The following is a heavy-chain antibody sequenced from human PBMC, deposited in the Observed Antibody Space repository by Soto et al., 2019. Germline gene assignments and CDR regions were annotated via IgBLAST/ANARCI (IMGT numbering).Heavy chain of an antibody. CDR1: GFTFSSYW. V-gene: IGHV3-74*01. CDR2: INSDGSST. D-gene: IGHD1-26*01. CDR3: ARGGSINWYFDL. Sequence: EVQLVESGGGLVQPGGSLRLSCAASGFTFSSYWMHWVRQAPGKGLVWVSRINSDGSSTSYADSVKGRFTISRDNAKNTLYLQMNRLRAEDTAVYYCARGGSINWYFDLWGRGTLVTVSS. J-gene: IGHJ2*01.